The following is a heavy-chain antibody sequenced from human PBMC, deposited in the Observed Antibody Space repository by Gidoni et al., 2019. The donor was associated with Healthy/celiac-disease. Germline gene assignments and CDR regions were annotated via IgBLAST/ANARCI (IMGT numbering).Heavy chain of an antibody. D-gene: IGHD1-26*01. Sequence: EVQLVESGGGLVQPGRSLRLSCAASGFTFDDYAMHWVRQAPGKGLEWVSGISWNSGSIGYADSVKGRFTISRDNAKNSLYLQMNSLRAEDTALYYCAKGPIVGATPDYWGQGTLVTVSS. J-gene: IGHJ4*02. V-gene: IGHV3-9*01. CDR3: AKGPIVGATPDY. CDR2: ISWNSGSI. CDR1: GFTFDDYA.